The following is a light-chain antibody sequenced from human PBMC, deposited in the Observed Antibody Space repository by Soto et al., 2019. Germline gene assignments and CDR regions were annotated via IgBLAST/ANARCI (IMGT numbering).Light chain of an antibody. V-gene: IGKV3-20*01. Sequence: DIVLTQSPGTLSLSPGERATRSCRASQSVSNNYLAWYQQKPGQAPRLLIYGASNRATGIPDRFSGSGSGTDFTLTISRLEPEDFAVYYCQQYGSSGTFGQGTKVDIK. CDR3: QQYGSSGT. CDR1: QSVSNNY. J-gene: IGKJ1*01. CDR2: GAS.